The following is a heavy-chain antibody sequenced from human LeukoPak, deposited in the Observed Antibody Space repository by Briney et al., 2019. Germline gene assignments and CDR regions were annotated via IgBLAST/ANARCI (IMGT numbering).Heavy chain of an antibody. Sequence: ASVTVPCKVSGYTLTELSMHWVRQAPGKGLEWMGWINPNSGGTNYAQKFQGRVTMTRDTSISTAYMELSRLRSDDTAVYYCASLFDYGDYYYAFDIWGQGTMVTVSS. V-gene: IGHV1-2*02. J-gene: IGHJ3*02. D-gene: IGHD4-17*01. CDR1: GYTLTELS. CDR3: ASLFDYGDYYYAFDI. CDR2: INPNSGGT.